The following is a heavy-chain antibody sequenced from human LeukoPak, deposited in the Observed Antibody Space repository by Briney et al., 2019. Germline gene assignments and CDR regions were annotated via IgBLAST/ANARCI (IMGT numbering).Heavy chain of an antibody. D-gene: IGHD5-18*01. V-gene: IGHV5-51*01. Sequence: GESLKISCEASGYNLGSFWLGWVRQRPGKGLEWIGIIYPGDSETRYSPSFEGQVTISVDKSTAFLQWSGLKASEPGMNYCAQHRETTMARGAFDYWGQGTLVTVSS. CDR3: AQHRETTMARGAFDY. J-gene: IGHJ4*02. CDR1: GYNLGSFW. CDR2: IYPGDSET.